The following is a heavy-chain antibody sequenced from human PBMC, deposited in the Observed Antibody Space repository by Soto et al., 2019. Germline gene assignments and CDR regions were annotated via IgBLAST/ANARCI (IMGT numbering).Heavy chain of an antibody. J-gene: IGHJ6*02. CDR2: ISYDGSNK. V-gene: IGHV3-30*18. Sequence: GGSLRLSCAASGFTFISYGMHWVRQAPGKGLEWVAVISYDGSNKYYADSVKGRFTISRDNSKNTLYLQMNSLRAEDTAVYYCAKDVYGHRPNYYYGMDVWGQGTTVTVSS. CDR1: GFTFISYG. D-gene: IGHD4-17*01. CDR3: AKDVYGHRPNYYYGMDV.